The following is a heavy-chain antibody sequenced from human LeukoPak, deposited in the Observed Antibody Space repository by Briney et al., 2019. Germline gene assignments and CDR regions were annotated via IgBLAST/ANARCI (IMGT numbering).Heavy chain of an antibody. CDR2: IYSGGST. V-gene: IGHV3-53*01. D-gene: IGHD6-6*01. Sequence: PGGSLRLSCAASGFTVSSNYMSWVRQAPGRGLVWGSVIYSGGSTYYADAVKGRFTISRDNSKNTLYLQMNSLRAEDTAVYYCARVAARPRYYYLYGMDVWGQGTTVTVSS. J-gene: IGHJ6*02. CDR3: ARVAARPRYYYLYGMDV. CDR1: GFTVSSNY.